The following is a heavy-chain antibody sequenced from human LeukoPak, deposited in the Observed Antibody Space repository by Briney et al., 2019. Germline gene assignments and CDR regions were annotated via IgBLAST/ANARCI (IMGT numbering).Heavy chain of an antibody. D-gene: IGHD4-17*01. CDR3: ARGHTAVTRHFDF. J-gene: IGHJ4*02. CDR2: ISSGCSAI. Sequence: PGGSLRLSCEASGFTFTTYSMTWVRQAPGKGLEWVSIISSGCSAIFSADALKGRFTISRDDAKNLLYLDMNSLRAEDTAVYYCARGHTAVTRHFDFWGQGTLVTVSS. CDR1: GFTFTTYS. V-gene: IGHV3-21*01.